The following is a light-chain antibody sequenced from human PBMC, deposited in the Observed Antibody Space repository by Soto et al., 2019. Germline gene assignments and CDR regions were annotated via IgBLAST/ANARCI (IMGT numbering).Light chain of an antibody. CDR1: SSNYD. J-gene: IGLJ1*01. V-gene: IGLV1-40*01. Sequence: QSALTQPPSVSGAPGQRVTISCTGGSSNYDVHWYHQLPGTAPKLLIYGNGNRPSGVPDRFSGSKSGTSASLAITGLQAEDEADSYCQSYDSSLSGYVFGSGTKVTVL. CDR2: GNG. CDR3: QSYDSSLSGYV.